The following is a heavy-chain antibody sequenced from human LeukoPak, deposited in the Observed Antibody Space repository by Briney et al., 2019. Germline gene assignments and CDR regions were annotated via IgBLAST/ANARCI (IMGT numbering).Heavy chain of an antibody. CDR1: GGSFSGYY. V-gene: IGHV4-34*01. CDR3: ARKRPQLRYFDRSILTPPYYYYMDV. D-gene: IGHD3-9*01. Sequence: PSETLSLTCAVYGGSFSGYYWSWIRQPPGKGLEWIGEINHSGSTNYNPSLKSRVTISVDTSKNQFSLKLSSVTAADTAVYYCARKRPQLRYFDRSILTPPYYYYMDVWGKGTTVTISS. CDR2: INHSGST. J-gene: IGHJ6*03.